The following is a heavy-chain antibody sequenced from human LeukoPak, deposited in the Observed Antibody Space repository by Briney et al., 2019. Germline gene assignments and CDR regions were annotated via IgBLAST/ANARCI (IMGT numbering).Heavy chain of an antibody. V-gene: IGHV3-15*07. J-gene: IGHJ4*02. CDR1: GFTFSDAW. CDR2: IKRKTDGGTT. Sequence: PGGSLRLSCAASGFTFSDAWMNWVRQAPGKGLEWVGRIKRKTDGGTTDYAAPVKGRFTISRDDSKNMLYLQMNSLKTEDTAVYYCTTGNWGPYWGQGTLVTVSS. D-gene: IGHD7-27*01. CDR3: TTGNWGPY.